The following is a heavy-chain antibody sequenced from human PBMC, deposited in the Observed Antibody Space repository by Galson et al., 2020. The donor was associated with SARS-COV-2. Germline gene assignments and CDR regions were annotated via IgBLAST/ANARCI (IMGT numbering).Heavy chain of an antibody. J-gene: IGHJ4*02. V-gene: IGHV4-61*01. CDR2: IHYTGAT. Sequence: SETLSLTCAVSGTSLSSGSYSWNWIRQPPGKGLEWIGSIHYTGATHYNPSLQSRVTISLATPKNQFSLTLTSVTAADTAVYYCARNRVPGDSWGQGTLVTVSS. CDR3: ARNRVPGDS. CDR1: GTSLSSGSYS. D-gene: IGHD3-3*01.